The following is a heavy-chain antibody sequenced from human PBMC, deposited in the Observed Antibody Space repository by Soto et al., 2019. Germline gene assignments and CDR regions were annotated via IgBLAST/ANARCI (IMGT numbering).Heavy chain of an antibody. Sequence: EVQLVESGGGLVKPGGSLRLSCAASGFTFSSYSMNWVRQAPGKGLEWVSSISSSSSYIYYADSVKGRFTISRDNAKNSLYLQMNSLRAEDTAVYYCARASDYGDLYYYYYGMDVWGQGTTVTVSS. CDR2: ISSSSSYI. D-gene: IGHD4-17*01. V-gene: IGHV3-21*01. CDR1: GFTFSSYS. J-gene: IGHJ6*02. CDR3: ARASDYGDLYYYYYGMDV.